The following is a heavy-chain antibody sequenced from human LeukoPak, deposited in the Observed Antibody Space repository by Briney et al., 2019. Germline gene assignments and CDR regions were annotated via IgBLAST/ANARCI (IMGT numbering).Heavy chain of an antibody. CDR3: ARQSSLYDFWSGAIDY. J-gene: IGHJ4*02. Sequence: KPSETLSLTCAVSGYSISSGYYWGWIRQPPGKGLEWIGSIYHSGSTYYNPSLKSRVTISVDTSKNQFSLKLSSETAADTAVYYCARQSSLYDFWSGAIDYWGQGTLVTVSS. V-gene: IGHV4-38-2*01. D-gene: IGHD3-3*01. CDR1: GYSISSGYY. CDR2: IYHSGST.